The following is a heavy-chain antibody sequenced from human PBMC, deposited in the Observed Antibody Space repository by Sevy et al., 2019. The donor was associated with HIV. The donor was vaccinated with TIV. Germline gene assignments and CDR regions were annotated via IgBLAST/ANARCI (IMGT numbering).Heavy chain of an antibody. D-gene: IGHD6-19*01. V-gene: IGHV3-7*01. CDR2: INHDGSAE. Sequence: GGSLRLSCAASGFTFNNYWMTWVRQTPGKGLEWVANINHDGSAELYMACVNGRFTISRDNAKNSLYLQMNSLRVEDTAVYYCAKSRGWRDCFDPWGQGTLVTVSS. J-gene: IGHJ5*02. CDR1: GFTFNNYW. CDR3: AKSRGWRDCFDP.